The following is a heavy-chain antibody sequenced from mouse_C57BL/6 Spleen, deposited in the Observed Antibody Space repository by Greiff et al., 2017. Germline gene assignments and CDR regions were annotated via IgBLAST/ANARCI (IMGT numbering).Heavy chain of an antibody. V-gene: IGHV14-4*01. CDR1: GFNIKDDY. CDR2: IDPENGDT. Sequence: EVQLQQSGAELVRPGASVKLSCTASGFNIKDDYMHWVKQRPEQGLEWIGWIDPENGDTEYASKFQGKATITADTSSNTAYLQLSSLTSGDTAVYYCTRRDYGRGSSWFAYWGQGTLVTVSA. CDR3: TRRDYGRGSSWFAY. J-gene: IGHJ3*01. D-gene: IGHD1-1*01.